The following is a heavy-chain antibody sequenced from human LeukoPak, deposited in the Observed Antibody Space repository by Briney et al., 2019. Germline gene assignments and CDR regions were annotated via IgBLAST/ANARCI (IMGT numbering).Heavy chain of an antibody. CDR2: IIPILGIA. D-gene: IGHD2-2*02. V-gene: IGHV1-69*04. CDR3: ASRYCSSTSCYTSDYYYGMDV. Sequence: GASVKVSCKASGGTFSSYAIRWVRPAPGQGLEWMGRIIPILGIANYAQKFQGRVTITADKSTSTAYMELSSLRSEDTAVYYCASRYCSSTSCYTSDYYYGMDVWGQGTTVTVSS. J-gene: IGHJ6*02. CDR1: GGTFSSYA.